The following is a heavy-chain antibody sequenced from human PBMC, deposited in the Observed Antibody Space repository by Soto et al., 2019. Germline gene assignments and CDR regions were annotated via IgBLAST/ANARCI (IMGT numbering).Heavy chain of an antibody. CDR3: ATSVYTWNDRFFEY. CDR2: ISYDGNNK. D-gene: IGHD1-1*01. V-gene: IGHV3-30*03. CDR1: GFTFSSYD. J-gene: IGHJ4*02. Sequence: QVQLVESGGGVVQPGRSLRLSCAASGFTFSSYDMHWVRKAAGKGLQWVAVISYDGNNKYYADSVKGRFTISRDNSKNTLYLQMNSLSAEDTAVYYSATSVYTWNDRFFEYWGQCLPVTVS.